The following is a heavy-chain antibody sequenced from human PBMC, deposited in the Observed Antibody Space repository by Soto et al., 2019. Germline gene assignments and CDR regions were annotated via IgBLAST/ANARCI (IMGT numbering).Heavy chain of an antibody. Sequence: GGSLRLSCAASGFTFSSYGMHWVRQAPGKGLEWVAVISYDGSNKYYADSVKGRFTIPRDNSKNTLYLQMNSLRAEDTAVYYCAKDHSGPGRSFAGSYYYYGMDVWGQGTTVTVSS. J-gene: IGHJ6*02. CDR2: ISYDGSNK. CDR3: AKDHSGPGRSFAGSYYYYGMDV. V-gene: IGHV3-30*18. CDR1: GFTFSSYG. D-gene: IGHD3-10*01.